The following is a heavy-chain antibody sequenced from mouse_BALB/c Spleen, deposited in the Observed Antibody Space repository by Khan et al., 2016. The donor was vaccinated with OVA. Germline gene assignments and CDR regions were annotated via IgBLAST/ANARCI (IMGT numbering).Heavy chain of an antibody. CDR3: ARGDWAY. J-gene: IGHJ2*01. Sequence: EVELVESGGGLVQPGGSRKLSCAASGFTFSSLGMHWVRQAPEKGLEWVAYLNSGSSTIYYADPVKGRFTISRDNPKNTLFLQMTSLRSEDTAMYYCARGDWAYWGQGTTLTVSS. D-gene: IGHD4-1*01. V-gene: IGHV5-17*02. CDR2: LNSGSSTI. CDR1: GFTFSSLG.